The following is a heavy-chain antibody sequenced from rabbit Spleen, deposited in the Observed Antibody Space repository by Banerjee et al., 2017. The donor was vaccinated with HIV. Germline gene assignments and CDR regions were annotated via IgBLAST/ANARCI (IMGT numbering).Heavy chain of an antibody. V-gene: IGHV1S45*01. D-gene: IGHD8-1*01. CDR1: GFSFSSGYY. CDR3: ARAGYTGGSYVDFDP. Sequence: QEQLEESGGGLVKPGASLTLTCKASGFSFSSGYYMCWVRQAPGKGLEWIACIYTGSAGTYYASWAKGRFTISKTSSTTVTLQMTSLTAADTATYFCARAGYTGGSYVDFDPWGQGTLVTVS. CDR2: IYTGSAGT. J-gene: IGHJ2*01.